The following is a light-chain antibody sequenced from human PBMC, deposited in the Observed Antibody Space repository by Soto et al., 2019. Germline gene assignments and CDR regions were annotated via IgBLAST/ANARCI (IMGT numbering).Light chain of an antibody. Sequence: EIVLTQSPATLSLSPGERATLSCRASQSVSRYLAWYQQKPGQAPRILIYDASNRATGIPARFSGSVSGTDFTLTISSLEPEDFSVYYCQQRSNWPPITFGQGTRLEIK. V-gene: IGKV3-11*01. CDR3: QQRSNWPPIT. CDR2: DAS. J-gene: IGKJ5*01. CDR1: QSVSRY.